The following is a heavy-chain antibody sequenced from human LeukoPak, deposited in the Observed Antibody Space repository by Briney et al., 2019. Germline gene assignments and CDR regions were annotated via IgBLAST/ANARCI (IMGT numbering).Heavy chain of an antibody. D-gene: IGHD3-9*01. CDR2: IYYSGST. CDR1: GGSISSYY. CDR3: ARLTPPNYYDILTGYYTDYWYFDL. Sequence: ASETLSLTCTVSGGSISSYYWSWIRQPPGKGLEWIGYIYYSGSTNYNPSLKSRVTISVDTSKNQFSLKLSSVTAADTAVYYCARLTPPNYYDILTGYYTDYWYFDLWGRGTLVTVSS. J-gene: IGHJ2*01. V-gene: IGHV4-59*01.